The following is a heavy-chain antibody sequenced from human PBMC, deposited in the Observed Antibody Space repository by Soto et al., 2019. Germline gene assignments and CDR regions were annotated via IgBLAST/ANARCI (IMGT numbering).Heavy chain of an antibody. V-gene: IGHV3-30-3*01. CDR2: ISYDGSNK. J-gene: IGHJ4*02. Sequence: GGSLRLSCAASGFTFSSYAMHWVRQAPGKGLEWVAVISYDGSNKYYADSVKGRFTISRDNSKNTLYLQMNSLRAEDTAVYYCARVLVGYSYGYADYWGQGTLVTVSS. CDR1: GFTFSSYA. CDR3: ARVLVGYSYGYADY. D-gene: IGHD5-18*01.